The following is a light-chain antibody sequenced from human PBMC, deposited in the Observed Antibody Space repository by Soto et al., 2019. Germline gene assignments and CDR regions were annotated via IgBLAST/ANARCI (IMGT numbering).Light chain of an antibody. CDR3: QQYYSYPQIT. J-gene: IGKJ5*01. Sequence: DIQMTQSPSTLSGSVGYRVTITCRASQTISSWLAWYQQKPWKAPKLLIYKASTLQSGVPSRFSGSGSGTDFTLTISCLQSEDFATYYCQQYYSYPQITFGQGTRL. CDR2: KAS. CDR1: QTISSW. V-gene: IGKV1-5*03.